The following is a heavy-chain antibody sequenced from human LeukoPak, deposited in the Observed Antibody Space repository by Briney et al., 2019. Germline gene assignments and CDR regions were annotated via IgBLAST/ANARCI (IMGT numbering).Heavy chain of an antibody. CDR3: ARQGPVGAPRGYFDY. J-gene: IGHJ4*02. Sequence: ASVKVSCKGSGYTFTSYGISWVRQAPGQGLEWMGWISAYNGNTNYAQKLQGRVTMTTDTSTSTAYMELRSLRSDDTAVYYCARQGPVGAPRGYFDYWGQGTLVTVSS. CDR2: ISAYNGNT. D-gene: IGHD1-26*01. V-gene: IGHV1-18*01. CDR1: GYTFTSYG.